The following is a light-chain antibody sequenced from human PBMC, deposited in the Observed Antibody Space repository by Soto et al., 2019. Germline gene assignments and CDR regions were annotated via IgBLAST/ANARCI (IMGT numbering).Light chain of an antibody. CDR2: DAS. Sequence: EIVLTQSPAPLSLSPGERATLSCRASQSVRSYLAWYQQEPGQAPRLLIYDASNRATGIPARFSGSGSETDFTLTISGLQSEDAAVYFCQQYNNWPFSLGQGTRLEI. V-gene: IGKV3-11*01. J-gene: IGKJ5*01. CDR1: QSVRSY. CDR3: QQYNNWPFS.